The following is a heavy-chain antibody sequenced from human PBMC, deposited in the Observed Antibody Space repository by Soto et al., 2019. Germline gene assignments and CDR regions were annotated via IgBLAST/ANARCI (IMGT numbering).Heavy chain of an antibody. CDR3: PKNPLIAVAAYNAFDI. V-gene: IGHV3-33*06. D-gene: IGHD6-19*01. CDR2: IWYDGSNK. CDR1: GFTFSSYG. Sequence: GGSLRLSCAASGFTFSSYGMHWVRQAPGKGLEWVAVIWYDGSNKYYADSVKGRYTISRDDSKNTGYLQMNSLAAVDTAVYYYPKNPLIAVAAYNAFDIWGQGTSVTVS. J-gene: IGHJ3*02.